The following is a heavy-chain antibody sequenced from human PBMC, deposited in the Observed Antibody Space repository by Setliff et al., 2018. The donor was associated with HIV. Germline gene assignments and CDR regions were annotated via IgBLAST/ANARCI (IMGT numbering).Heavy chain of an antibody. J-gene: IGHJ3*02. V-gene: IGHV3-33*03. CDR2: IWYDGSKK. Sequence: GGSLRLSCAASGFTFSDYAMHWVRQAPGKGLEWVAIIWYDGSKKYYGDSVKGRFTISSDNAKNQFSLKLNSVTAADTAVYYCVQPTVPGWDDAFDIWGQGTMVTVSS. CDR1: GFTFSDYA. CDR3: VQPTVPGWDDAFDI. D-gene: IGHD1-1*01.